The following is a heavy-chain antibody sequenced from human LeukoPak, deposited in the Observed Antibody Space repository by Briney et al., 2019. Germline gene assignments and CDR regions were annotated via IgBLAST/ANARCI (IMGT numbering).Heavy chain of an antibody. CDR3: ARPSAKSGYSYGAPGGMGDYMDV. Sequence: PGGSLRLSCAASGFTFSSYAMHWVRQAPGKGLEGVAVISYDGSNKYYADSVKGRFTISRDNSKNTLYLQMNSLRSEDTAVYYCARPSAKSGYSYGAPGGMGDYMDVWGKGTTVTVSS. D-gene: IGHD5-18*01. CDR1: GFTFSSYA. J-gene: IGHJ6*03. CDR2: ISYDGSNK. V-gene: IGHV3-30*04.